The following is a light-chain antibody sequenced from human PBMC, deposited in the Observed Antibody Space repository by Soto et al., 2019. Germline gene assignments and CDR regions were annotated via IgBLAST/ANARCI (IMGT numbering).Light chain of an antibody. Sequence: QLVLTQSPSASASLGASVKLTCTLSSGHSSYAIAWHQQQPEKGPRYLMKLNSDGSHSKGDGIPDRFSGSSSGAERYLTISSLQSEDEADYYCQTWGTGNQGVFGGGTQLTVL. CDR2: LNSDGSH. J-gene: IGLJ2*01. V-gene: IGLV4-69*01. CDR3: QTWGTGNQGV. CDR1: SGHSSYA.